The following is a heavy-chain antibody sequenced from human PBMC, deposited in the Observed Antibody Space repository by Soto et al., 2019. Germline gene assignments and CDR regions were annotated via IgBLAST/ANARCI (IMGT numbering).Heavy chain of an antibody. V-gene: IGHV4-59*12. J-gene: IGHJ4*02. CDR1: GGSISSYY. CDR2: IYYSGST. CDR3: ARYTSYDSSGYPPL. Sequence: SETLSLTCTVSGGSISSYYWSWIRQPPGKGLEWIGYIYYSGSTYYNPSLKSRVTISVDTSKNQFSLKLSPVTAADTAVYYCARYTSYDSSGYPPLWGQGTLVTVSS. D-gene: IGHD3-22*01.